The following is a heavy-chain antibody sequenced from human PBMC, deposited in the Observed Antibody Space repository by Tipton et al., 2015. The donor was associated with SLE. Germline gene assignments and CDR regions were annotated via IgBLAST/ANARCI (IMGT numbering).Heavy chain of an antibody. CDR1: GGSINVYY. CDR2: VSYGGST. CDR3: ARLPDYFDH. J-gene: IGHJ4*02. V-gene: IGHV4-59*01. Sequence: LRLSCSVSGGSINVYYWSWVRQPPGKGLEWIGYVSYGGSTNYNPSLQSRVTISVDTSKNQFSLKLRSVTAADTAVYYCARLPDYFDHWGQGALVTVSS.